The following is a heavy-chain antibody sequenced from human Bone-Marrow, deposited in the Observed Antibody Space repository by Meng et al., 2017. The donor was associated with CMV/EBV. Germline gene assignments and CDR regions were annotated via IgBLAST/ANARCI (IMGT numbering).Heavy chain of an antibody. Sequence: GESLKISCAASGFTFNNYAMTWVRQAPGKGLEWVSVIYSGGSSTYYADSVKGRFTISRDNSKNTLYLQMDSLRAEDTAVYYCAKVPTHCSSTSCYMSYYGMDVWGQGTTVTVSS. V-gene: IGHV3-23*03. CDR2: IYSGGSST. J-gene: IGHJ6*02. CDR1: GFTFNNYA. CDR3: AKVPTHCSSTSCYMSYYGMDV. D-gene: IGHD2-2*02.